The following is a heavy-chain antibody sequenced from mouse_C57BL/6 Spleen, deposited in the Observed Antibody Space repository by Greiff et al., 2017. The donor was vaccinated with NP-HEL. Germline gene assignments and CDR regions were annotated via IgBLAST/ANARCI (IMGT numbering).Heavy chain of an antibody. V-gene: IGHV5-6*01. J-gene: IGHJ4*01. D-gene: IGHD1-1*02. CDR2: ISSGGSYT. CDR3: ARDYSYYAKDD. Sequence: EVKVVESGGDLVKPGGSLKLSCAASGFTFSSYGMSWVRQTPDKRLEWVATISSGGSYTYYPDSVKGRFTIYRDNAKNTLYLQMSSLKSEDTAMYYCARDYSYYAKDDWGQGTSVTVSS. CDR1: GFTFSSYG.